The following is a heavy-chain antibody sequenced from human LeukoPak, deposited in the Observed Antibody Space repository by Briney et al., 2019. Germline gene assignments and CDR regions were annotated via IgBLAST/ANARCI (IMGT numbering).Heavy chain of an antibody. Sequence: ASVKVSCKASGYTFTGYYMHWVRQAPGQGLEWMGWINPNSGGTNYAQKFQGRVTMTRDTSISTAYMELSSLRSEDTAVYYCVTGSSSWTEYFQHWGQGTLVTVSS. D-gene: IGHD6-13*01. CDR2: INPNSGGT. V-gene: IGHV1-2*02. CDR3: VTGSSSWTEYFQH. CDR1: GYTFTGYY. J-gene: IGHJ1*01.